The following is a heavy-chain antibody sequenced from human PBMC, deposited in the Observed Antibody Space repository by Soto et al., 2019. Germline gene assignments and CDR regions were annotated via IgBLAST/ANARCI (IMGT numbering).Heavy chain of an antibody. CDR1: GGSFSTYS. CDR3: AREYTAWPLAYGLDV. D-gene: IGHD2-2*02. Sequence: ESLSLSCAVYGGSFSTYSINWVRQAPGKGLEWVSSISSRSDIYYADSVKGRFTISRDNAKNSVSLQMNSLRAEDTAVYYCAREYTAWPLAYGLDVWGQGTTVTVSS. CDR2: ISSRSDI. J-gene: IGHJ6*02. V-gene: IGHV3-21*01.